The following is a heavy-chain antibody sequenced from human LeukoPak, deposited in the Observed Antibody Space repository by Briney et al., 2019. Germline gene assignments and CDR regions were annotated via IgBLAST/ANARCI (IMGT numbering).Heavy chain of an antibody. Sequence: ASAKVSCKASGYTFTSYDINWVRQATGQGLEWMGWMNPNSGNTGYAQKFQGRVTMTRDTSISTAYMELSSLRSEDTAVYYCAKAGIVATMNADWFDPWGQGTLVIVSS. CDR3: AKAGIVATMNADWFDP. V-gene: IGHV1-8*01. CDR2: MNPNSGNT. J-gene: IGHJ5*02. CDR1: GYTFTSYD. D-gene: IGHD5-12*01.